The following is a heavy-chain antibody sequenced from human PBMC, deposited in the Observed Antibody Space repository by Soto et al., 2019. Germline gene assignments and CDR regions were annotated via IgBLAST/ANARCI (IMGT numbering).Heavy chain of an antibody. D-gene: IGHD3-22*01. CDR2: IRGSGGST. J-gene: IGHJ5*02. Sequence: EVQLLESGGGLVQPGGSLRLSCAASGFNFSIYSMGWVRQAPGKGLEWVSGIRGSGGSTYYADSVKGRFTISRDNSKNTLYLQMNTVRADDTAVYYCATRGLIVPCNWFYPWGQGTLVTVSS. V-gene: IGHV3-23*01. CDR1: GFNFSIYS. CDR3: ATRGLIVPCNWFYP.